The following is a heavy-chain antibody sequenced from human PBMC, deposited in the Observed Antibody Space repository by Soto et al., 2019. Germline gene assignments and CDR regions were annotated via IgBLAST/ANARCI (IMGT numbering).Heavy chain of an antibody. D-gene: IGHD3-10*01. J-gene: IGHJ3*02. CDR3: ARVNYYGSGPHEPFEI. Sequence: SQTLSLTCAISGDSVSTNSATWDWIRQSPSRGLEWLGRAYYRSKWHNDYAVSVKGRITINPDTSNNQFSLQLNSVTPEDTAVYYCARVNYYGSGPHEPFEIWGQGTMVTVS. CDR1: GDSVSTNSAT. V-gene: IGHV6-1*01. CDR2: AYYRSKWHN.